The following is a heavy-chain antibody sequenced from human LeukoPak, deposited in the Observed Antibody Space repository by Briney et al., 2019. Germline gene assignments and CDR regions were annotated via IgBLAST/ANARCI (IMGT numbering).Heavy chain of an antibody. CDR1: GGSVSDYY. D-gene: IGHD2-21*02. J-gene: IGHJ4*02. V-gene: IGHV4-59*04. CDR3: AKSDGYGLDY. Sequence: ASETLSLTCTVSGGSVSDYYWSWIRQSPGKGLEWIGYIYYTGSTSYNPSLRSRVTMSADTSKNQFSLKLNSVTAADTAMYYCAKSDGYGLDYLGQGTLVTVSS. CDR2: IYYTGST.